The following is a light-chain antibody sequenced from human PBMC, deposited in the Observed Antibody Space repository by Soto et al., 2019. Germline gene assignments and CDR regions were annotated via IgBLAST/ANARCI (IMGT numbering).Light chain of an antibody. CDR1: QSVSTS. J-gene: IGKJ4*01. CDR3: QQYNNWPPLT. Sequence: EIVMTQSPATLSVSPGERATLSCRASQSVSTSLAWYQQKPGQAPRLLIYGASTRATGVPARFSGSGSGTEFTLTISRLQSEDFAVYYCQQYNNWPPLTFGGGTTVDIK. CDR2: GAS. V-gene: IGKV3-15*01.